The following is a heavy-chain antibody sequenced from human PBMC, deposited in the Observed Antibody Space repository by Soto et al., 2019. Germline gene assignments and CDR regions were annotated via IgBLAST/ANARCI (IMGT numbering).Heavy chain of an antibody. CDR1: GYTFTSYG. D-gene: IGHD3-10*01. V-gene: IGHV1-18*01. CDR3: ARDQITMVRGPRGWVDP. J-gene: IGHJ5*02. CDR2: ISAYNGNT. Sequence: QVQLVQSGAEVKKPGASVKVSCKASGYTFTSYGISWVRQAPGQGLEWMGWISAYNGNTNYAQKLQGRVTMTTDTSTSTAYMELRSLRSDDTAVYYCARDQITMVRGPRGWVDPWGQGTLVTVAS.